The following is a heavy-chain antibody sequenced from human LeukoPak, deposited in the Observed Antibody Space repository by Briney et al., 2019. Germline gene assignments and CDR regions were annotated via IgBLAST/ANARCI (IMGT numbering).Heavy chain of an antibody. CDR2: VSSTGKTT. CDR3: ASRPLSGRSTWYTLDF. D-gene: IGHD6-13*01. J-gene: IGHJ4*02. V-gene: IGHV3-48*04. CDR1: GFTFSSYS. Sequence: GGSLRLSCAASGFTFSSYSMNWDRQAPGKGLEWISYVSSTGKTTYYAASVKGRVTFSRDDADNSLYLQMNSLRAEDTGIYYCASRPLSGRSTWYTLDFWGQGVLVTVSS.